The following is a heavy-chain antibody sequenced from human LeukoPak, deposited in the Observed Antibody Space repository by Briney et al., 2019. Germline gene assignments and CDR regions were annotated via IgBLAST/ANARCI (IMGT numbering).Heavy chain of an antibody. CDR2: INPSGGST. J-gene: IGHJ5*02. V-gene: IGHV1-46*01. Sequence: ASVKVSCKASGYTFTSHYMHWVRQAPGQGLEWMGIINPSGGSTTYAQKFQGRVTMTRDTSTSTVYMELSSLRSEDTAVYYCARVMSVAGTGWFDPRGQGTLVTVSS. CDR3: ARVMSVAGTGWFDP. D-gene: IGHD6-19*01. CDR1: GYTFTSHY.